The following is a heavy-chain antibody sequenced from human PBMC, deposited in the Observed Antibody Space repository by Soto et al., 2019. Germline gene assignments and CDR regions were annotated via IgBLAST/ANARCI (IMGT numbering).Heavy chain of an antibody. V-gene: IGHV1-18*01. CDR1: GYTFTSYG. J-gene: IGHJ4*02. CDR3: ATRSPAFDY. CDR2: INTDKGKT. Sequence: QAQLVQSGPEVKKPGASVKVSCKTSGYTFTSYGISWVRQAPGQGLEWMGWINTDKGKTTYAQKFQGRVTMTTDTSTSTAYMELRSLRSDDTSIYYCATRSPAFDYWGQGTLVTGSS.